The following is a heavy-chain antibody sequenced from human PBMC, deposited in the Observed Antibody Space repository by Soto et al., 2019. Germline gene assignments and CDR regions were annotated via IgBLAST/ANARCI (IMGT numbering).Heavy chain of an antibody. CDR1: GYSFTSYW. D-gene: IGHD6-19*01. V-gene: IGHV5-51*01. CDR3: ARRGTYSGGWYDWFFDY. J-gene: IGHJ4*02. CDR2: IYPGDSDT. Sequence: SGESLKISCKGSGYSFTSYWIGWVRQMPGKGLEWMGIIYPGDSDTRYSPSFQGQVTISADKSISTAYLQWSSLKASDTAMYYCARRGTYSGGWYDWFFDYGGQGPLVTVPS.